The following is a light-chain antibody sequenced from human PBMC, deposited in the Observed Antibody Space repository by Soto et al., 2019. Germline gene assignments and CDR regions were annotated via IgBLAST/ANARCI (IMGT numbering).Light chain of an antibody. CDR1: SSNIGSNA. CDR2: SNN. CDR3: AAWDDSLNGVV. J-gene: IGLJ2*01. V-gene: IGLV1-44*01. Sequence: QSVLTQPPSASGTPGQRVTISCSGSSSNIGSNAVNWYRQLPGTAPKFLIYSNNQRPSGVPDRFSGSKSGASASLAISGRHSEDEADYYCAAWDDSLNGVVFGGGTKLTVL.